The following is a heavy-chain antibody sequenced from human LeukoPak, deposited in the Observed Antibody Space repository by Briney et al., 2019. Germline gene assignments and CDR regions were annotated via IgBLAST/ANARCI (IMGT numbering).Heavy chain of an antibody. V-gene: IGHV1-46*01. CDR1: GYTFTSYY. CDR2: INPSGGST. J-gene: IGHJ6*03. CDR3: ASSNYYYYYMDV. Sequence: ASVKVSCKASGYTFTSYYMHWVRQAPGQGLEGMGIINPSGGSTSYAQKFQGRVTMTRDTSTSTVYMELSSLRSEDTAVYYCASSNYYYYYMDVWGKGTTVTVSS.